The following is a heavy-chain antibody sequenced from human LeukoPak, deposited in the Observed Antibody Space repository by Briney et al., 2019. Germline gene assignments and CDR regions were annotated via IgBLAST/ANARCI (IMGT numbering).Heavy chain of an antibody. D-gene: IGHD6-19*01. V-gene: IGHV3-66*01. CDR1: GFTVSGSY. CDR3: ARETAVAGFDY. CDR2: IYSGGST. Sequence: GGSLRLSCAASGFTVSGSYMSWVRQAPGKGLEWVSVIYSGGSTYYADSAKGRFTISRDNSKNTLSLQMNSLRAEDTAVYYCARETAVAGFDYWGQGTLVTVSS. J-gene: IGHJ4*02.